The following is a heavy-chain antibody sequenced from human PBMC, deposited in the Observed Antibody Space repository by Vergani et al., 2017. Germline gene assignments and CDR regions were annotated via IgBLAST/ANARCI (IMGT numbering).Heavy chain of an antibody. J-gene: IGHJ6*02. CDR3: TTASDCSGGSCYSLYYYGMDV. CDR2: IKSKTDGGTT. CDR1: GFTFSNAW. D-gene: IGHD2-15*01. Sequence: EVQLVESGGGLVKPGGSLRLSCAASGFTFSNAWMSWVRQAPGKGLEWDGRIKSKTDGGTTDYAAPVKGRFTISRDDSKNTLYLQMNSLKTEDTAVYYCTTASDCSGGSCYSLYYYGMDVWGQGTTVTVSS. V-gene: IGHV3-15*01.